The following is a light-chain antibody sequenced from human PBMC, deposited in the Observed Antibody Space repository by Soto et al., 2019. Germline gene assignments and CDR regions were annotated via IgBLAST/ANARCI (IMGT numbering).Light chain of an antibody. Sequence: QSALTQPASVSGSPGQSITISCTGTSSDVGAYKYVSWYRQHPGKAPKLMIYEVTNRPSGVSNRFSGSKSGNTASLTISGLQAEDEADYYCSSYTSTSTRVFGGGTKLTVL. CDR3: SSYTSTSTRV. V-gene: IGLV2-14*01. J-gene: IGLJ3*02. CDR2: EVT. CDR1: SSDVGAYKY.